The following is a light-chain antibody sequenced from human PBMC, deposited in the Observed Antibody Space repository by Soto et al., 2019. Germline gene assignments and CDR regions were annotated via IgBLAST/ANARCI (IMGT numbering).Light chain of an antibody. V-gene: IGKV3-20*01. CDR1: QSVSSSY. Sequence: EIVLTQCPGTLSLSPGERATLSCRASQSVSSSYLAWYQQKPGQAPRLLIYGASSRATGIPDRFSGSGSGTEFTLSISSLQSEHFAVYYCQQYNSWPLTFGGGTKVDIK. CDR3: QQYNSWPLT. CDR2: GAS. J-gene: IGKJ4*01.